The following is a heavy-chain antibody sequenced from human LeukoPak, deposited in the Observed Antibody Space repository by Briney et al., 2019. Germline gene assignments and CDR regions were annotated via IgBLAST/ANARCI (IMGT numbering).Heavy chain of an antibody. V-gene: IGHV3-30*18. J-gene: IGHJ4*02. Sequence: GGSLRLSCAASGFTFSSYGMHWVRQAPGKGLEWVAVISYDGSNKYYADSVKGRFTISRDNSKNTLYLQMNSLRAEDTAVYYCAKPVTGIAARRGIRQWWVFDYWGQGTLVTVSS. CDR1: GFTFSSYG. CDR2: ISYDGSNK. CDR3: AKPVTGIAARRGIRQWWVFDY. D-gene: IGHD6-6*01.